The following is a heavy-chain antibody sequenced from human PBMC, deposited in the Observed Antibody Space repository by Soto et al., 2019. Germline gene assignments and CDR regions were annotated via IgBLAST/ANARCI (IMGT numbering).Heavy chain of an antibody. V-gene: IGHV1-69*13. CDR2: IIPIFGTA. J-gene: IGHJ4*02. CDR3: AVAWIQLWLPLSYFDY. CDR1: GGTFSSYA. Sequence: SVKVSCKASGGTFSSYAISWVRQAPGQGLEWMGGIIPIFGTANYAQKFQGRVTITADESTRTAYMELSSLRSEDTAVYYCAVAWIQLWLPLSYFDYWGQGTLVNVSS. D-gene: IGHD5-18*01.